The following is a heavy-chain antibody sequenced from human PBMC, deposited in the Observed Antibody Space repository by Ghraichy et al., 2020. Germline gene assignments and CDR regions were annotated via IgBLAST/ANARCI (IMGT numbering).Heavy chain of an antibody. Sequence: SVKVSCKASGGTFSSYTISWVRQAPGQGLEWMGRIIPILGIANYAQKFQGRVTITADKSTSTAYMELSSLRSEDTAVYYCARDGTGATVVVVAAAYYYGMDVWGQGTTVTVSS. V-gene: IGHV1-69*04. CDR1: GGTFSSYT. D-gene: IGHD2-15*01. J-gene: IGHJ6*02. CDR3: ARDGTGATVVVVAAAYYYGMDV. CDR2: IIPILGIA.